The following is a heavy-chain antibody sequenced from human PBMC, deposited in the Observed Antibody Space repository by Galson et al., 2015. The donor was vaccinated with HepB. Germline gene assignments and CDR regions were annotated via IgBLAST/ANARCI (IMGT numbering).Heavy chain of an antibody. Sequence: SVKVSCKASGYTFTSYYMHWVRQAPGQGLEWMGIINPSGGSTSYAQKLQGRVTMTRDTSTSTVYMELSSLRSEDTAVYYCARDCSGGSCFPDDAFDIWGQGTMVTVSS. CDR2: INPSGGST. CDR1: GYTFTSYY. D-gene: IGHD2-15*01. J-gene: IGHJ3*02. V-gene: IGHV1-46*04. CDR3: ARDCSGGSCFPDDAFDI.